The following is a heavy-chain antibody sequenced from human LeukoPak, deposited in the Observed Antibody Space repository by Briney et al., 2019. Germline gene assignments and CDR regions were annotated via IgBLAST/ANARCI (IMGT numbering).Heavy chain of an antibody. CDR3: ARGDHSNYNY. Sequence: PGGSLRLSCAASGFMFSGYYMSWIRQAPGKGLEWVAYISDSGTTVDYVDSVKGRFTISRDNAKNSLYLQMNSLRAEDTAVYYCARGDHSNYNYWGQGTLVTVSS. V-gene: IGHV3-11*04. CDR1: GFMFSGYY. CDR2: ISDSGTTV. J-gene: IGHJ4*02. D-gene: IGHD4-11*01.